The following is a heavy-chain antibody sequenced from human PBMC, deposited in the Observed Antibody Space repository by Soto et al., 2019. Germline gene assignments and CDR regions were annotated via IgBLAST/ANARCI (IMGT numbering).Heavy chain of an antibody. CDR2: IYSSGST. J-gene: IGHJ5*02. V-gene: IGHV4-4*07. CDR3: ARGQRFSDWFDP. D-gene: IGHD3-3*01. CDR1: GGDINSYY. Sequence: SETLSLTCTVAGGDINSYYWTWIRQPAGKGLEWIGRIYSSGSTKYNPSLQSRVTMSLDTSKNQFSLRLTSVTAADTTVYYCARGQRFSDWFDPWGQGTLVTVSS.